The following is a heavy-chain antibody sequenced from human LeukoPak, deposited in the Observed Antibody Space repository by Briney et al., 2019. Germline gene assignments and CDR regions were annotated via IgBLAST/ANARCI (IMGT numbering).Heavy chain of an antibody. CDR2: ISYDGSNK. D-gene: IGHD3-10*01. CDR3: AKNGLLWFGDPIRGWFDP. Sequence: GGSLRLSCAASGFTFSSYAMHWVRQAPGKGLEWVAVISYDGSNKYYADSVKGRFTISRDNSKNTLYLQMNSLRAGDTAVYYCAKNGLLWFGDPIRGWFDPWGQGTLVTVSS. V-gene: IGHV3-30-3*02. CDR1: GFTFSSYA. J-gene: IGHJ5*02.